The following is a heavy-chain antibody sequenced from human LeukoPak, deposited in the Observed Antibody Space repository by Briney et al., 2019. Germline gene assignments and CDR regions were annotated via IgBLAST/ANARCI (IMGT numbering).Heavy chain of an antibody. V-gene: IGHV3-66*02. CDR3: ARWQWELLYFDY. J-gene: IGHJ4*02. CDR2: IYSGGST. Sequence: GGSLRLSCAASGFTVSSNYMSWVRQAPGKGREWVSVIYSGGSTYYADSVKGRFTISRDNSKNTLYLQMNSLRAEDTAVYYCARWQWELLYFDYWGQGTLVTVSS. D-gene: IGHD1-26*01. CDR1: GFTVSSNY.